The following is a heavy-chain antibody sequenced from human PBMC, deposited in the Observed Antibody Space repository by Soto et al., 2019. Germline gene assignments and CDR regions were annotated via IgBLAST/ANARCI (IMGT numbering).Heavy chain of an antibody. CDR3: ATDRYWSGGSCYARKDYFDH. V-gene: IGHV1-2*04. J-gene: IGHJ4*02. Sequence: ASVKVSCKASGYTFTGYYMHWVRQAPGQGLEWMGWINPNSGGTNYAQRFQGWVTMTRDTSISTAYMELSRLRSDDTAVYYCATDRYWSGGSCYARKDYFDHWGQGTLVTVSS. CDR2: INPNSGGT. CDR1: GYTFTGYY. D-gene: IGHD2-15*01.